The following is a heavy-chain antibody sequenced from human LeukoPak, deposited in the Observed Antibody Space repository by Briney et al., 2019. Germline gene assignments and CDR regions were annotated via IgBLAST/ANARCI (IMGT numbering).Heavy chain of an antibody. V-gene: IGHV4-59*10. J-gene: IGHJ5*02. CDR2: IYTSGST. Sequence: SETLSLTCAVYGGSFSGYYWSWIRQPAGKGLEWIGRIYTSGSTNYNPSLKSRVTISVDTSKNQFSLKLSSVTAADTAVYYCARAVRARIVVVPAAKAGGSESGNWFDPWGQGTLVTVSS. CDR1: GGSFSGYY. D-gene: IGHD2-2*01. CDR3: ARAVRARIVVVPAAKAGGSESGNWFDP.